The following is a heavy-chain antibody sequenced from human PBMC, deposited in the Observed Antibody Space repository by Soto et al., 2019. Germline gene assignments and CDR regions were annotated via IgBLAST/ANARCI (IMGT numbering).Heavy chain of an antibody. CDR2: ITGSAGST. D-gene: IGHD2-15*01. CDR3: AKWSVVGVDFYYYGMDV. J-gene: IGHJ6*02. Sequence: GGSLRLSCVGSEFKFEIHAMGWVRQAQGKRLEWVSAITGSAGSTDYAEFARGRFTITRDNHRNTLYLQMTNLRSDDTAVYYCAKWSVVGVDFYYYGMDVWGQGTTVTVSS. V-gene: IGHV3-23*01. CDR1: EFKFEIHA.